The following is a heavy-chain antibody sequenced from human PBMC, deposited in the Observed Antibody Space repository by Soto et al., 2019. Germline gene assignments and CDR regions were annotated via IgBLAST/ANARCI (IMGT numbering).Heavy chain of an antibody. Sequence: PGESLKISCKASGFTFRSYAMSWVRHTPGKGLEWVSSISGSGDKTYYADSVKGRFTFSRDNSKNTLFLQMNNLRVEDTAVYYCAKEWTPRRAFDHWGQGTLVTVSS. V-gene: IGHV3-23*01. D-gene: IGHD5-12*01. CDR1: GFTFRSYA. J-gene: IGHJ4*02. CDR3: AKEWTPRRAFDH. CDR2: ISGSGDKT.